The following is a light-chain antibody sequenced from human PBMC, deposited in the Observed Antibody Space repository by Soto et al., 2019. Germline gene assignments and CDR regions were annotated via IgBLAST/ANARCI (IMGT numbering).Light chain of an antibody. J-gene: IGLJ2*01. Sequence: NFMLTQPHSVSESPGKTVTISCTGTSVSIASNYVQWFQQRPGSAPTIVIYEGDQRPSGVPDRFSGSIDSSSNSASLTISGLKTEDEADYYCQSYDSSNRGVVFGGGTKVTVL. V-gene: IGLV6-57*02. CDR1: SVSIASNY. CDR2: EGD. CDR3: QSYDSSNRGVV.